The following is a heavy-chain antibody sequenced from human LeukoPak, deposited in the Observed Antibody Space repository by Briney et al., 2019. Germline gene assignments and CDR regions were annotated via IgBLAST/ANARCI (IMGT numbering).Heavy chain of an antibody. D-gene: IGHD3-10*01. Sequence: ASVKVSCKASGGTFSSYTISWVRQAPGQGLECMGWISAYNGNTNYAQKLQGRVTMTTDTSTSTAYMELRSLRSDDTAVYYCARDRFYYGSGSYTAWFDPWGQGTLVTVSS. V-gene: IGHV1-18*01. CDR2: ISAYNGNT. J-gene: IGHJ5*02. CDR3: ARDRFYYGSGSYTAWFDP. CDR1: GGTFSSYT.